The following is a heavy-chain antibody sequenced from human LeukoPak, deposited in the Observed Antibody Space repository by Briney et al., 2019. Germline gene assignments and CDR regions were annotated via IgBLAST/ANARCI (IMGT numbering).Heavy chain of an antibody. CDR1: GFTFSSYG. V-gene: IGHV3-30*18. CDR2: ISYDGSNK. CDR3: AKPHYCSSTSCYGESPFDY. D-gene: IGHD2-2*01. Sequence: GGSLRLSCAASGFTFSSYGMHWVRQDPGKGLEWVAVISYDGSNKYYTDSVKGRFTISRDNSKNTLYLQMNSLRAEDTAVYYCAKPHYCSSTSCYGESPFDYWAREPWSPSPQ. J-gene: IGHJ4*02.